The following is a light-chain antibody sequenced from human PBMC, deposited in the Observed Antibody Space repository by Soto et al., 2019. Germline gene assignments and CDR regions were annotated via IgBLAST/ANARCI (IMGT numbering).Light chain of an antibody. CDR2: DAS. CDR3: HQYNNWPIT. J-gene: IGKJ5*01. Sequence: EIVMTQSPATLSVSPGERATLSCRASQSVSTNLAWYQQKPGQAPRLLIYDASTRATGLPARFSGSGSGTEFTLTISSLHSEDFGVYYCHQYNNWPITFGQGTRLEI. CDR1: QSVSTN. V-gene: IGKV3-15*01.